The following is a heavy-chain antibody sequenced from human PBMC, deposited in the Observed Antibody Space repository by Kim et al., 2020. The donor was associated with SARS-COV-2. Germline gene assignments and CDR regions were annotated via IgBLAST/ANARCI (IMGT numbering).Heavy chain of an antibody. V-gene: IGHV3-7*03. CDR3: AREWDF. CDR2: KEDGSKK. Sequence: KEDGSKKHYVDSVKGRFTISRDNAKKSLYLQMNSLRADDTAVYFCAREWDFWGQGTLVTVPS. J-gene: IGHJ4*02. D-gene: IGHD1-26*01.